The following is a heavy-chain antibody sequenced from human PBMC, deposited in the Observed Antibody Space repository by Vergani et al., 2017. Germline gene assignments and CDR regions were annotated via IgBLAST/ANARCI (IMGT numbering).Heavy chain of an antibody. J-gene: IGHJ3*02. CDR2: IWYDGSNK. CDR1: GFTFSSYG. Sequence: QVQLLESGGGVVQPGRSLRLSCAASGFTFSSYGMHWVRQAPGKGLEWVAVIWYDGSNKYYADSVKGRFTISRDNSKNTLYLQMNSLRAEDTAVYYCAREQDPRGAFDIWGQGTMVTVSS. V-gene: IGHV3-33*01. CDR3: AREQDPRGAFDI.